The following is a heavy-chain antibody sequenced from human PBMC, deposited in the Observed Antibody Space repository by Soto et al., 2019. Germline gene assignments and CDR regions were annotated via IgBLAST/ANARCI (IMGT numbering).Heavy chain of an antibody. Sequence: PSETLSLTCAVYGGSLSGYYWTWIRQPPGKGLEWIGEVNPGGITNYSPSVKSRLKISLDTSKKEVSLEMTSVTAADTAVYYCGRVVIKMAIQPIASWGRGTLVTLSS. J-gene: IGHJ4*02. V-gene: IGHV4-34*01. CDR1: GGSLSGYY. CDR3: GRVVIKMAIQPIAS. CDR2: VNPGGIT.